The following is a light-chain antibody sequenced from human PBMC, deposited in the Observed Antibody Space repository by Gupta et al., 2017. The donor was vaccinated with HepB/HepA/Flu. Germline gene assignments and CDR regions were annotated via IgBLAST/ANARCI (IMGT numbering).Light chain of an antibody. Sequence: EIVLTASPVPLSFAPGERATLSCRASQSVSSTFLAWYQQKPGQAPRLLIYGASSRATAIPDRFSGSGSGTDFTLTISRLEPEDFAVYYCHQYSSSPFTFGPGTKVDIK. CDR2: GAS. J-gene: IGKJ3*01. CDR1: QSVSSTF. CDR3: HQYSSSPFT. V-gene: IGKV3-20*01.